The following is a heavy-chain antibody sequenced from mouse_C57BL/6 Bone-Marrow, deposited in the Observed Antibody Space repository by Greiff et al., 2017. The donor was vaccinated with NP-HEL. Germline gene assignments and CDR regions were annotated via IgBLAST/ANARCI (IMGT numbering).Heavy chain of an antibody. V-gene: IGHV14-4*01. Sequence: VQLQQSGAELVRPGASVKLSCTASGFNIKDDYMHWVKQRPEQGLEWIGWIDPENGDTEYASKFQGKATITADTSSNTAYLQLSSLTSEDTAVYYCTTEESPFAYWGQGTLVTVSA. CDR2: IDPENGDT. D-gene: IGHD6-2*01. CDR1: GFNIKDDY. J-gene: IGHJ3*01. CDR3: TTEESPFAY.